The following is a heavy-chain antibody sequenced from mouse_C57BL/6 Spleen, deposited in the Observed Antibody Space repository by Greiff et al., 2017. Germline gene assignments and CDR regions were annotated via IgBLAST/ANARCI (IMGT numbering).Heavy chain of an antibody. Sequence: QVQLQQSGAELMKPGASVKLSCKATGYTFTGYWIEWVKQRPGHGLEWIGEILPGSGCTNYNEKFMGKATFTAYTSSNTAYMQLSSLTAADSAIYSCAIEGAYWGQGTLVTVSA. V-gene: IGHV1-9*01. CDR3: AIEGAY. CDR2: ILPGSGCT. J-gene: IGHJ3*01. CDR1: GYTFTGYW.